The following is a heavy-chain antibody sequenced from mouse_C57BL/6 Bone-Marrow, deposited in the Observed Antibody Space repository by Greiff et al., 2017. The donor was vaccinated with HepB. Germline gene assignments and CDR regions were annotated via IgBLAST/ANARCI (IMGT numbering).Heavy chain of an antibody. CDR1: GFTFSSYG. D-gene: IGHD2-3*01. Sequence: EVQGVESGGDLVKPGGSLKLSCAASGFTFSSYGMSWVRQTPDKRLEWVATISSGGSYTYYPASVKGRFTISRDNAKNTLYLQMSSLKSEDTAMYYCARQGGYYDYWGQGTTLTVSS. J-gene: IGHJ2*01. CDR3: ARQGGYYDY. V-gene: IGHV5-6*01. CDR2: ISSGGSYT.